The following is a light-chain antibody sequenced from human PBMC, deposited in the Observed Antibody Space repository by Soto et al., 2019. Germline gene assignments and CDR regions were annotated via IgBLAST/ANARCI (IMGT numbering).Light chain of an antibody. CDR1: SGDVGGYNY. CDR3: SSYAGSNNYV. V-gene: IGLV2-8*01. CDR2: EVS. Sequence: QSALTQPPSASGSPGQSVTIPCTGTSGDVGGYNYVSWYQQHPGKAPKLMIFEVSERPSGVPDRFSASKSGNTASLTVSGLQAEDEADYYCSSYAGSNNYVFGTGTKLTVL. J-gene: IGLJ1*01.